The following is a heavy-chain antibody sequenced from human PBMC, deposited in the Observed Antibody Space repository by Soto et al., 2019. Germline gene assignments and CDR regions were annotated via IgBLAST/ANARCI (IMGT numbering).Heavy chain of an antibody. J-gene: IGHJ4*02. D-gene: IGHD6-13*01. CDR2: IGTAGDT. Sequence: GGSLRLSCEASGFTFSCFDMHWVRQPTGKGLEWVSSIGTAGDTYYAVSVKGRFTISRDNAKNSLSLQMNSLRAGDMAVYFCAKSQEIGTHFFDSWGQGTQVTVSS. CDR1: GFTFSCFD. CDR3: AKSQEIGTHFFDS. V-gene: IGHV3-13*01.